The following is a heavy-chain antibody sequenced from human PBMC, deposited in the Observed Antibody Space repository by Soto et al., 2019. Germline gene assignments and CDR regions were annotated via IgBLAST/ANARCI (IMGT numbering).Heavy chain of an antibody. Sequence: QVQLQESGPGVVKPSETLSLTCNVSGGSISRSYWSWIRQSPGKGLEWIGYNSYKGDLSSNPSLKGRVTISLDMSKNQFSLKLSSVTAADTAVYHCARHGPPGTYSVSFDYWGQGALVTVSS. CDR3: ARHGPPGTYSVSFDY. CDR1: GGSISRSY. J-gene: IGHJ4*02. CDR2: NSYKGDL. V-gene: IGHV4-59*08. D-gene: IGHD1-26*01.